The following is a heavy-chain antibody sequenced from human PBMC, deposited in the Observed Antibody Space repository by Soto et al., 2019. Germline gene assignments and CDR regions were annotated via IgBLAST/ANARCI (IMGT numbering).Heavy chain of an antibody. Sequence: QVQLVQYGAEVKKPGASVKVSCKASGYTFSSYGISWVRQAPGQGLEWMGRISAYNGNTNYAQKLQGRVTMTTDTSTSTAYMELRSLRSDDTAVYYCARDRGYNWNYGWFDPWGQGTLVTVSS. CDR1: GYTFSSYG. CDR2: ISAYNGNT. CDR3: ARDRGYNWNYGWFDP. V-gene: IGHV1-18*01. D-gene: IGHD1-7*01. J-gene: IGHJ5*02.